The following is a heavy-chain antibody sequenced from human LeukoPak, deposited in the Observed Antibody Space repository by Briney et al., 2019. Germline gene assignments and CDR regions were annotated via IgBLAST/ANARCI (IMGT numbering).Heavy chain of an antibody. Sequence: SETLSLTCAVYGGSFSGYYWSWIRQPPGKGLEWIGEIYHSGSTNYNPSLKSRVTISVDMSKNQFSLKLNSVTVADTAVYYCASSEATTTPPPYGMDVWGQGTTVTVSS. CDR2: IYHSGST. D-gene: IGHD5-12*01. V-gene: IGHV4-34*01. J-gene: IGHJ6*02. CDR3: ASSEATTTPPPYGMDV. CDR1: GGSFSGYY.